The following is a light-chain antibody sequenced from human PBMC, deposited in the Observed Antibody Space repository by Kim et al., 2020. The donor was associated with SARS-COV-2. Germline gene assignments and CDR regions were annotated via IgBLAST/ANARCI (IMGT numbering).Light chain of an antibody. CDR1: ALPKQY. CDR3: QSADSSGTYVV. J-gene: IGLJ2*01. V-gene: IGLV3-25*03. CDR2: KDS. Sequence: SYELTQPPSVSVSPGQTARITCSGDALPKQYACWYQQKPGQAPVLVKYKDSERPSGIPERFSGSSSGTTVTLTISGVQAEDEADYYCQSADSSGTYVVFGGGTQLTVL.